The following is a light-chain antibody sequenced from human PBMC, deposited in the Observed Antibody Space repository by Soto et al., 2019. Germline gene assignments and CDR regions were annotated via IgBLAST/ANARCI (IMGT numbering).Light chain of an antibody. CDR1: ESISSW. V-gene: IGKV1-39*01. CDR2: TAS. Sequence: DIQMTQSPSTLSSSVGDRVTITCLASESISSWLAWYQQKPGKAPTLLIYTASNLQSGVPSRFSGSGSGTHFTLTISSLQPEDFATYYCQQHYNTPRTFGQGTKVDIK. J-gene: IGKJ1*01. CDR3: QQHYNTPRT.